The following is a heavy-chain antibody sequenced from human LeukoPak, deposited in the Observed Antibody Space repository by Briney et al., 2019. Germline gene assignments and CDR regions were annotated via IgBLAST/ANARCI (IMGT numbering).Heavy chain of an antibody. CDR1: GFTFSGYS. J-gene: IGHJ3*02. D-gene: IGHD1-14*01. CDR3: ARVKVSGAFDI. Sequence: GGSLRLSCAASGFTFSGYSMHWVRQAPGKGLEYVSAISSNGDSTYYANSVKGRFTISRDNSKNTLYLQMGSLRAEDMAVYYCARVKVSGAFDIWGQGTMVTVSS. V-gene: IGHV3-64*01. CDR2: ISSNGDST.